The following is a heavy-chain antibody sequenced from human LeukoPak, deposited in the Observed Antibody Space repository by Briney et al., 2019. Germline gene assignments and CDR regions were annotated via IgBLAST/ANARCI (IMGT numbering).Heavy chain of an antibody. J-gene: IGHJ6*02. CDR1: GYTFTGYY. Sequence: ASVKVSCKASGYTFTGYYMHWVRQAPGQGLEWMGWINPNSGGTNYAQKFQGWVTMTRDTSISTAYMELSRLRSDDTAVYYCARGRIVVVVAATQYYYGMDVWGQGTTVTVSS. V-gene: IGHV1-2*04. CDR3: ARGRIVVVVAATQYYYGMDV. CDR2: INPNSGGT. D-gene: IGHD2-15*01.